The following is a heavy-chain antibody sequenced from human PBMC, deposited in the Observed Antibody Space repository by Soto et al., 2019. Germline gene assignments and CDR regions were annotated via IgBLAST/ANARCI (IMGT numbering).Heavy chain of an antibody. CDR3: ARDNIYYYYGMDV. CDR2: IYHSGST. J-gene: IGHJ6*02. Sequence: PSETLSLTCAVSGGSISSSNWWSWVRQPPGKGLEWIGEIYHSGSTNYNPSLKSRVTISVDKSKNQFSLKLSSVTAADTAVYYCARDNIYYYYGMDVWGQGTTVTVCS. V-gene: IGHV4-4*02. CDR1: GGSISSSNW.